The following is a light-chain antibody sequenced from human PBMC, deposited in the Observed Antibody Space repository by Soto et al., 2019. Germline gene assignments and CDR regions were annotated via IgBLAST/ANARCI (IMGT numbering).Light chain of an antibody. V-gene: IGLV2-8*01. CDR1: SGDVGGYNF. CDR2: EVS. Sequence: QSALTQPPSASGSPGQSVTISCAGTSGDVGGYNFVSWYQHHPGKAPKLMIYEVSKRPSGVPDRFSASKSGNTASLTVSGLQPEDEADYYCCSYAGSNNVIFCGGTKVTVL. CDR3: CSYAGSNNVI. J-gene: IGLJ2*01.